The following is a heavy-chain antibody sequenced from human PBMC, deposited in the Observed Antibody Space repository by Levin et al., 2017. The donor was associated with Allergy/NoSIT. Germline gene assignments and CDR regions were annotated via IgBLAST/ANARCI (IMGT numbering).Heavy chain of an antibody. Sequence: PGGSLRLSCAASGFTFSSYEMNWVRQAPGKGLEWVSYISSSGSTIYYADSVKGRFTISRDNAKNSLYLQMNSLRAEDTAVYYCASLGSGSHIFDYWGQGTLVTVSS. CDR3: ASLGSGSHIFDY. CDR2: ISSSGSTI. CDR1: GFTFSSYE. J-gene: IGHJ4*02. D-gene: IGHD3-10*01. V-gene: IGHV3-48*03.